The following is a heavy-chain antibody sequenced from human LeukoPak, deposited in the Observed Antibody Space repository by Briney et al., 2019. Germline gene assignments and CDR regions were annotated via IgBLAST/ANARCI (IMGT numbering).Heavy chain of an antibody. CDR1: GFTFSDYY. J-gene: IGHJ3*02. CDR2: ISGGGDRT. V-gene: IGHV3-23*01. D-gene: IGHD4/OR15-4a*01. CDR3: AKDYRGVLADAFDI. Sequence: PGGSLRLSCAASGFTFSDYYMSWIRQPPGKGLEWLSGISGGGDRTYYADSVKGRFTISRDNSKNTLYLQLLSLRAEDTALYYCAKDYRGVLADAFDIWGQGTMVTVSS.